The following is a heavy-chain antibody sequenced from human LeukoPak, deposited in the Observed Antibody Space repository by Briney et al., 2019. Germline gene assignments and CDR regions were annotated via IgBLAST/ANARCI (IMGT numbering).Heavy chain of an antibody. V-gene: IGHV4-39*07. D-gene: IGHD5-12*01. Sequence: PSETLSLTCTVSGGSISRSTDYWGWIRQSPGKGLEWIGSMHYSGSSYYNPSLKSRVTISVDTSNNQFSLKLISVPAADTAVYFCARMSLEVALDPWGQGTLVTVSS. CDR1: GGSISRSTDY. CDR3: ARMSLEVALDP. J-gene: IGHJ5*02. CDR2: MHYSGSS.